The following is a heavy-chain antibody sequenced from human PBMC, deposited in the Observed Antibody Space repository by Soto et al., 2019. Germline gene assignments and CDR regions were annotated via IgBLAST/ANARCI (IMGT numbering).Heavy chain of an antibody. Sequence: QVQLMQSGAEAKKPRSSVKVSCTASGGTFSSYAISWVRQAPGHGVEWMGGIIPIFGTANYAQKFQGRVTITADESTSTAYMELSSQRTEDTAVYYCARAETTYPGGDYGMDVWGQGTTVTVSS. D-gene: IGHD2-8*02. CDR1: GGTFSSYA. J-gene: IGHJ6*02. V-gene: IGHV1-69*12. CDR3: ARAETTYPGGDYGMDV. CDR2: IIPIFGTA.